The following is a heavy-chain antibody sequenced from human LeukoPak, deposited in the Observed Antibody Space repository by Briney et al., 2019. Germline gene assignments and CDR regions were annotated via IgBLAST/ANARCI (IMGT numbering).Heavy chain of an antibody. CDR2: INWSGGST. V-gene: IGHV3-20*04. Sequence: GGPLRLSCTASGFAFDEHGMSWVRQVPGKGLEWVSGINWSGGSTGYADPLRGRFTISRDNAKNSLYLQMDSLRAEDTALYYCAKAPITSPFYFDYWGQGTLVTVSS. CDR1: GFAFDEHG. CDR3: AKAPITSPFYFDY. D-gene: IGHD2-2*01. J-gene: IGHJ4*02.